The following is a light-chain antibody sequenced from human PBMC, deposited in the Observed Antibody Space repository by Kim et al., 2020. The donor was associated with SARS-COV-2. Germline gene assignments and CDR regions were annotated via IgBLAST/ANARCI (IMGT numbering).Light chain of an antibody. CDR3: RSCDNSLNGVV. J-gene: IGLJ2*01. V-gene: IGLV1-40*01. CDR2: DNS. Sequence: RVTISCSGSSSNLVRNYYVHWYQQLPGTAPKLLIYDNSERPSGIPDRFSGSKSGTSAFLAITGLQSEDEAVYYCRSCDNSLNGVVFGGGTQLTVL. CDR1: SSNLVRNYY.